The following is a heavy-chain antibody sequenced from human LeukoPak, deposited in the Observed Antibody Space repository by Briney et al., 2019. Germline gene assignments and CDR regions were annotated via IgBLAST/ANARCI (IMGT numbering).Heavy chain of an antibody. V-gene: IGHV4-34*01. D-gene: IGHD2-2*01. CDR1: GGSFSGYY. J-gene: IGHJ6*02. Sequence: PSETLSLTCAVYGGSFSGYYWSWIRQPPGKGLEWIGTIYYSGSTYYNPSLKSRVTISVDTSKNQFSLKLSSVTAADTAVYYCASTAATTPSRYYYYGMDVWGQGTTVTVSS. CDR3: ASTAATTPSRYYYYGMDV. CDR2: IYYSGST.